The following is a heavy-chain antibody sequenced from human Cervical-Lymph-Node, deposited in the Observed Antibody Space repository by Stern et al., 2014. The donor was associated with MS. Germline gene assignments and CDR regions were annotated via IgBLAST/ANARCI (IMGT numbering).Heavy chain of an antibody. CDR1: RGTFSNYA. CDR2: IVPLFGKP. Sequence: VQLVESGAEAKKPGSSVKVSCKASRGTFSNYATSWVRQAPGQGLEWMGGIVPLFGKPNYAQKFQGRVTITADESTSTAYMDLSSLRSEDTAVYYCASPLTATSVPFGYYGMDVWGQGTTVTVS. D-gene: IGHD4-17*01. CDR3: ASPLTATSVPFGYYGMDV. V-gene: IGHV1-69*01. J-gene: IGHJ6*02.